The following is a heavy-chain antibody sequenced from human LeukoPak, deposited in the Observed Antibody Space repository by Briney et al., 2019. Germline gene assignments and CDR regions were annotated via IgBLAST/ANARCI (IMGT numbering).Heavy chain of an antibody. CDR3: ARDRGYTYGWYIDV. CDR2: ISSSSTTI. CDR1: GFTFSSYE. V-gene: IGHV3-48*01. J-gene: IGHJ6*03. Sequence: GGSLRLSCAASGFTFSSYEMNWVRQAPGKGLEWVSYISSSSTTIYYADSVKGRFTISRDNAKNSLYLQMNSLSAEDTAVYYCARDRGYTYGWYIDVWGKGTTVTVSS. D-gene: IGHD5-18*01.